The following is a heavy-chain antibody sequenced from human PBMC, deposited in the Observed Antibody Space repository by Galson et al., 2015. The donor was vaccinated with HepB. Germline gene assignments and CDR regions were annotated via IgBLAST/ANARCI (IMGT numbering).Heavy chain of an antibody. J-gene: IGHJ5*02. CDR2: TYYRSKWYN. CDR3: AREGGVHYYGSGTTSFDP. V-gene: IGHV6-1*01. CDR1: GDSVSSNSAA. D-gene: IGHD3-10*01. Sequence: CAISGDSVSSNSAAWNWIRQSPSRGLEWLGRTYYRSKWYNDYAVSVKSRITINPDTSENQFSLQLNSVTPEDTAVYYCAREGGVHYYGSGTTSFDPWGQGTLVTVSS.